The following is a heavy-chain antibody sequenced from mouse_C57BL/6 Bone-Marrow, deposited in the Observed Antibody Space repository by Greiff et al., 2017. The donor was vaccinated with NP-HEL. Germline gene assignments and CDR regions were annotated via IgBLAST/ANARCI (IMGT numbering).Heavy chain of an antibody. J-gene: IGHJ1*03. CDR3: AREDGSSYRYWYFDV. CDR1: GYTFTSYW. Sequence: QVQLKQPGAELVMPGASVKLSCKASGYTFTSYWMHWVKQRPGQGLEWIGEIDPSDSYTNYNQKFKGKSTLTVDKSSSTAYMQLSSLTSEDSAVYYCAREDGSSYRYWYFDVWGTGTTVTVSS. CDR2: IDPSDSYT. D-gene: IGHD1-1*01. V-gene: IGHV1-69*01.